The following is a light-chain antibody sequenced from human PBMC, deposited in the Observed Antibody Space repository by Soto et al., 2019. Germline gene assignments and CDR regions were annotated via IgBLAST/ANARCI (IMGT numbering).Light chain of an antibody. V-gene: IGLV2-23*01. CDR1: SSDVGSYNL. CDR2: EGS. CDR3: CSYAGSVL. Sequence: QSALTQSASVSGSPGQSITITCTGISSDVGSYNLVSWYQQHPGKAPKLMIYEGSKRPSGVSYRFSGSKSGNTASLTISGLQPEDEADYYCCSYAGSVLFGGGTKLTVL. J-gene: IGLJ2*01.